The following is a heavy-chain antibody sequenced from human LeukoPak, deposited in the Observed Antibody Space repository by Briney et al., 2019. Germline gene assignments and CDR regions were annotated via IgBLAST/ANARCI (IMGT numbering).Heavy chain of an antibody. CDR1: GFTFSSYA. CDR2: LTGSGAST. J-gene: IGHJ4*02. V-gene: IGHV3-23*01. Sequence: GGSLRLSCAASGFTFSSYAMSWVRQAPGKGLEWVSTLTGSGASTYYADFVKGRFTISRDNSKNTLYLQMNSLRAEDTAVYYCAKDYFLIDYWGQGTLVTVSS. D-gene: IGHD2/OR15-2a*01. CDR3: AKDYFLIDY.